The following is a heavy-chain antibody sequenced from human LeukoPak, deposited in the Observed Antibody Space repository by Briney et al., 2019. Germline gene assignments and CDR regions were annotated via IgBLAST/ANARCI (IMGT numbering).Heavy chain of an antibody. CDR3: ARDLSSTSWNNFDY. CDR2: IYSGGST. D-gene: IGHD1/OR15-1a*01. Sequence: PGGSLRLSCAASGFTISNNYMSWVRQAPGKGLEWVSFIYSGGSTYYADSVKGRFTISRDNSKNTLYLQMNSLRAEDTAVYYCARDLSSTSWNNFDYWGQGTLVIVSS. V-gene: IGHV3-53*01. CDR1: GFTISNNY. J-gene: IGHJ4*02.